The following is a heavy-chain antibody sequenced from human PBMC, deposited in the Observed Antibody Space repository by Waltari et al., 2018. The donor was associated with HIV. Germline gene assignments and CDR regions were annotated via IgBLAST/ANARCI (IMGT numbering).Heavy chain of an antibody. CDR2: IWYDGSNK. CDR1: GFTFSSYG. CDR3: ARSRGSGSYYDWFDP. Sequence: QVQLVESGGGVVQPGRSLRLSCAASGFTFSSYGMHWVRPAPGKGLEWVAVIWYDGSNKYYADSVKGRFTISRDNSKNTLYLQMNSLRAEDTAVYYWARSRGSGSYYDWFDPWGQGTLVTVSS. J-gene: IGHJ5*02. V-gene: IGHV3-33*01. D-gene: IGHD3-10*01.